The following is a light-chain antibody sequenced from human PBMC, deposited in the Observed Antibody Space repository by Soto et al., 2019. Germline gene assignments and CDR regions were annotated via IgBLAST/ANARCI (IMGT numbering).Light chain of an antibody. V-gene: IGKV3-15*01. CDR1: QSVASS. CDR2: GAS. CDR3: QQYHYWPIT. Sequence: EIVMTQSPATLSLSPGESSTLSFRASQSVASSVAWYQQKPGQAPRLILYGASTRATGFPARFSGSGSGTEFTLTISSLQSEDFAVYLCQQYHYWPITFGQGTRLEIK. J-gene: IGKJ5*01.